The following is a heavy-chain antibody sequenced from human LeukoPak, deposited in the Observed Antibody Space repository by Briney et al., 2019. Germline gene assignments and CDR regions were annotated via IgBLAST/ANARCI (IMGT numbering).Heavy chain of an antibody. J-gene: IGHJ6*03. D-gene: IGHD6-6*01. CDR3: ARFDAHSRSSNYYYMDV. V-gene: IGHV4-34*01. CDR2: INHSGST. CDR1: GESFSDYY. Sequence: PSETLSLTCAVYGESFSDYYWSWIRQPPGKGLEWIGGINHSGSTNYNPSLKSRVTISVDRSKSQFSLKLTSVTAADTAVYYCARFDAHSRSSNYYYMDVWGRGTTVIVSS.